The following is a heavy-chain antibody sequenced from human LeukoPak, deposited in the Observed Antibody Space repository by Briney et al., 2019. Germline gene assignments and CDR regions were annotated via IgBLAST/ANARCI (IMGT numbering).Heavy chain of an antibody. CDR3: AKEFIAGDGHVDCDS. V-gene: IGHV3-74*01. CDR1: GFTFSNYW. Sequence: QPGGSLRLSCAASGFTFSNYWMHWVRQAPGKGLVWVSRINSDGSTTSYADSVKGRFTISRDNAKNTLYLQMNSLTAEDSAVYYCAKEFIAGDGHVDCDSWGQGTLVTVSS. J-gene: IGHJ4*02. D-gene: IGHD5-24*01. CDR2: INSDGSTT.